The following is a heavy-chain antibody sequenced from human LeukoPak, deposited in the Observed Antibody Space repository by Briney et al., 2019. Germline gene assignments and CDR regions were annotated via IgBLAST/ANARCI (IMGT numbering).Heavy chain of an antibody. V-gene: IGHV1-2*06. D-gene: IGHD2-15*01. CDR1: GYTFTGYY. CDR2: INPNSGGT. Sequence: ASVKVSCKASGYTFTGYYMHWVRQAPGQGLEWMGRINPNSGGTNYAQKFQGRVTMTRDTPISTAYMELSRLRSDDTAVYYCAREEGGGSWDVDYWGQGTLVTVSS. CDR3: AREEGGGSWDVDY. J-gene: IGHJ4*02.